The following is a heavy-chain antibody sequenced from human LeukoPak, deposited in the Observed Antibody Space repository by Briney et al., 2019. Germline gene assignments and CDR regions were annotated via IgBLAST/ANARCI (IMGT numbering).Heavy chain of an antibody. J-gene: IGHJ4*02. CDR2: IFSGST. CDR3: ARQGERPGISVY. CDR1: GDSISSSSYY. Sequence: SETLSLTCIVSGDSISSSSYYWGWVRQPPGKGLEWIGSIFSGSTYYSPSLKSRVTISLNTSKNQFSLNLSSVTAADSAVYYCARQGERPGISVYWGQGTLVTVSS. D-gene: IGHD1-26*01. V-gene: IGHV4-39*01.